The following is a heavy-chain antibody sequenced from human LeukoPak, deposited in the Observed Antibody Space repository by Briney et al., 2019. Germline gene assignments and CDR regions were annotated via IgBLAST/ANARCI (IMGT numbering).Heavy chain of an antibody. D-gene: IGHD3-10*01. V-gene: IGHV5-10-1*01. J-gene: IGHJ5*02. CDR2: IDLSDSYT. CDR3: AREDGSGSFYNWFDP. Sequence: HGESLKISCKGSGNSFTSYWISWVRQMPGKGLEWMGRIDLSDSYTAYSPSFQGHVTISADKSISTAYLQWSSLKASDTAMYYCAREDGSGSFYNWFDPWGQGTLVTVSS. CDR1: GNSFTSYW.